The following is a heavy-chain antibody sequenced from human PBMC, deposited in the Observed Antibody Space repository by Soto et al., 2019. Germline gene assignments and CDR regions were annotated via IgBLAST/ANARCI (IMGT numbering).Heavy chain of an antibody. CDR3: ARDGSGYDFDY. CDR1: GYTFTSYA. CDR2: INAGNGNT. V-gene: IGHV1-3*01. D-gene: IGHD5-12*01. Sequence: ASVKVSCKASGYTFTSYAMHWVRQAPGQRLEWMGWINAGNGNTKYSQKFQGRVTITRDTSTSTAYMELRSLRSDDTAVYYCARDGSGYDFDYWGQGTLVTVSS. J-gene: IGHJ4*02.